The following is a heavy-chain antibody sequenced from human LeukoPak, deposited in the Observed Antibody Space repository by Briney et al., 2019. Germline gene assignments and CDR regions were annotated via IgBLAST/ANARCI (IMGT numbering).Heavy chain of an antibody. Sequence: GASVKVSCKVSGYTLTELSMHWVRQAPGKGLEWMGGFDPEDGETTYAQKFQGRVTMTEDTSTDTAYMELSSLRSEDTAVYYCAGYSSSWYHAFDIWGQGTMVTVSS. D-gene: IGHD6-13*01. CDR3: AGYSSSWYHAFDI. CDR2: FDPEDGET. CDR1: GYTLTELS. V-gene: IGHV1-24*01. J-gene: IGHJ3*02.